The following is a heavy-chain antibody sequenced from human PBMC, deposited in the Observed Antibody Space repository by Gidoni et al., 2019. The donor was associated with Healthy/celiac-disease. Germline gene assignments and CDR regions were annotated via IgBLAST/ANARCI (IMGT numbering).Heavy chain of an antibody. CDR2: ISGSGGST. J-gene: IGHJ4*02. Sequence: EVQLLESGGGLVQPGGSLRLSCAASGFTFSSYAMSWVRRAPGKGLEWVSAISGSGGSTYYADSVKGRFTISRVNSKNTLYLQMNSLRAEDTAVYYCAKGQRGGDYYFDYWGQGTLVTVSS. CDR3: AKGQRGGDYYFDY. CDR1: GFTFSSYA. D-gene: IGHD4-17*01. V-gene: IGHV3-23*01.